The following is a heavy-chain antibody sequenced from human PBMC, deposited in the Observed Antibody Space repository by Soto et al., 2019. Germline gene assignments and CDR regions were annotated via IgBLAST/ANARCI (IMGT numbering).Heavy chain of an antibody. CDR1: GGSVSTGVHY. CDR2: IYYSGRT. Sequence: QVQLQESGPGLVKPSETLSLTCTVSVSGGSVSTGVHYWSWIRQPPGKGLEWIGYIYYSGRTNYNPSSKSRVTISVDTSKNQFSLKLTSVTAADTAVYYCARGYYTSWYWFDRWGRGTLVTVSS. CDR3: ARGYYTSWYWFDR. V-gene: IGHV4-61*08. D-gene: IGHD6-13*01. J-gene: IGHJ2*01.